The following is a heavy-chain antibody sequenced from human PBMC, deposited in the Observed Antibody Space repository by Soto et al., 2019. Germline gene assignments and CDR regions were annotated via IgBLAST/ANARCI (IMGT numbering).Heavy chain of an antibody. V-gene: IGHV3-74*01. Sequence: GGSLRLSCAASGFIFKMYWMHWVRQSPGKGLVWISRIYNDGTYSDYADSVRGRFTISRDNVNDTLYLQMNNLRAEDSGLYYCTRGPRPISTGTGAYWGQGTQGTVSS. CDR2: IYNDGTYS. J-gene: IGHJ4*02. CDR1: GFIFKMYW. CDR3: TRGPRPISTGTGAY. D-gene: IGHD3-10*01.